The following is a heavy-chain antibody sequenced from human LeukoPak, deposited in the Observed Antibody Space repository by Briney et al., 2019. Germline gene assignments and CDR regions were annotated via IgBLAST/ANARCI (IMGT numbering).Heavy chain of an antibody. CDR1: GDSVSSNNGA. CDR3: ARDLGNTGWYTFEY. Sequence: SQTLSLTCDISGDSVSSNNGAWNCIRQSPSRGLEWLGRTYYRSKWYNDYAGSLNGRITISPDTSKNQFSLHLNSVTPEDTAVYYCARDLGNTGWYTFEYWGQGILVTVSS. CDR2: TYYRSKWYN. D-gene: IGHD6-19*01. J-gene: IGHJ4*02. V-gene: IGHV6-1*01.